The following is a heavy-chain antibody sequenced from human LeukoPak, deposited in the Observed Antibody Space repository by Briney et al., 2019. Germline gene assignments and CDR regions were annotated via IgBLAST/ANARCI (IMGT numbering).Heavy chain of an antibody. CDR1: GGSISSYY. CDR3: ERERLYYFYIDG. CDR2: IYYSGST. D-gene: IGHD3-3*01. V-gene: IGHV4-59*12. J-gene: IGHJ6*03. Sequence: SETMSLTCTVSGGSISSYYWSWLRQPPGKGLGWIGYIYYSGSTNYNPSLKSRVTISVDMSKNQFSLKLSAVTAAHTDVYYCERERLYYFYIDGWGKGTTLAVSS.